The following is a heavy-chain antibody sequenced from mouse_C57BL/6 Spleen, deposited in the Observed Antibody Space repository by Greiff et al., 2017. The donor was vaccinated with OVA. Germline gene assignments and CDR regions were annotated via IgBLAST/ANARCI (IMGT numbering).Heavy chain of an antibody. D-gene: IGHD2-1*01. CDR1: GYTFTSYD. V-gene: IGHV1-85*01. CDR3: ARRDYGNYYLDY. J-gene: IGHJ2*01. Sequence: QVQLQQSGPELVKPGASVKLSCKASGYTFTSYDITWVNQTPGKRLEWIAWIYPRDGSTKYNEKFKGKSTLTVDTSSSTPYMERHSLTSEDSSFYFGARRDYGNYYLDYWGQGTTLTVSS. CDR2: IYPRDGST.